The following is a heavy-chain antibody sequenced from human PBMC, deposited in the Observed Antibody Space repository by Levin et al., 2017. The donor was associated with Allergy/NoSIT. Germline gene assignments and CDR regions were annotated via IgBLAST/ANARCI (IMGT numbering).Heavy chain of an antibody. Sequence: SETLSLTCTVSGGSISYYYWSWIRQPPGKGLEWIGNIFYSGSTNYSPSLESRVTMAVDTSKNQFSLKLSSVTAADTAVYYCARGPARLHCSGGSCSLLRLGVDVWGQGTTVTVSS. CDR2: IFYSGST. CDR1: GGSISYYY. D-gene: IGHD2-15*01. J-gene: IGHJ6*02. V-gene: IGHV4-59*01. CDR3: ARGPARLHCSGGSCSLLRLGVDV.